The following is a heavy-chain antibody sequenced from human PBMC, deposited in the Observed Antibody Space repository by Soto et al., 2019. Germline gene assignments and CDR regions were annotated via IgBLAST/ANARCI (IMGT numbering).Heavy chain of an antibody. Sequence: PSETLSLTCVVSGGSISSHYWNWIRQPPGSGLEWIGFIHYSGSTQYTPSLKSRITMSVDTSKNHFPLNLSSVTAADAAFYFCARSDDSTSSLGPFDHWGQGILVTVSS. J-gene: IGHJ4*02. CDR2: IHYSGST. CDR3: ARSDDSTSSLGPFDH. V-gene: IGHV4-59*11. D-gene: IGHD6-6*01. CDR1: GGSISSHY.